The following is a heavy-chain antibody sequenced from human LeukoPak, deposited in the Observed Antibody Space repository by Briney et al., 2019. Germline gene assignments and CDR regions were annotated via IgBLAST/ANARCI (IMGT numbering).Heavy chain of an antibody. Sequence: PSQTLSLTCTVSGGSISSGGYYWSWIRQHPGKGLEWIGYIYYSGSTYYNPSLKSRVTISLDTSKNQFSLKLSSVTAADTAVYYCTRYYDSSGYYYWGQGTLVTVSS. J-gene: IGHJ4*02. V-gene: IGHV4-31*03. CDR1: GGSISSGGYY. D-gene: IGHD3-22*01. CDR3: TRYYDSSGYYY. CDR2: IYYSGST.